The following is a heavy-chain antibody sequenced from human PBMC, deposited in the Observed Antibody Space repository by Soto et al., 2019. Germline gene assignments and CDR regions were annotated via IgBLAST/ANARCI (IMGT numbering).Heavy chain of an antibody. Sequence: ASETLSLTCAVSGGSISSSNWWSWVRQPPGKGLEWIGEIYHSGSTNYNPSLKSRVTISVDTSKNQFSLKLNSVTAADTAVYYCARPLIAAAGTYYFDYWGQGTLVTVSS. J-gene: IGHJ4*02. D-gene: IGHD6-13*01. CDR3: ARPLIAAAGTYYFDY. CDR2: IYHSGST. CDR1: GGSISSSNW. V-gene: IGHV4-4*02.